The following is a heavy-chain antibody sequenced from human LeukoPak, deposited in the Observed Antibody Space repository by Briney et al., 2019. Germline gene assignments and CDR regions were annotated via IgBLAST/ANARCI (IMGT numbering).Heavy chain of an antibody. Sequence: ASVKVSCKASGYTSTGYYMHWVRQAPGQGLEWMGWINPNSGGTNYAQKFQGWVTMTRDTSISTAYMELSRLRSDDTAVYYCARGFDTMVRVVIPFDYWGQGTLVTVSS. J-gene: IGHJ4*02. D-gene: IGHD3-10*01. V-gene: IGHV1-2*04. CDR2: INPNSGGT. CDR3: ARGFDTMVRVVIPFDY. CDR1: GYTSTGYY.